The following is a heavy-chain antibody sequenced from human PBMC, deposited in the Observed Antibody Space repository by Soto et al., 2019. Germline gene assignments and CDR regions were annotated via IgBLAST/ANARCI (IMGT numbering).Heavy chain of an antibody. CDR3: ERDTTRLEH. J-gene: IGHJ4*02. D-gene: IGHD1-1*01. V-gene: IGHV3-11*01. CDR1: GFSFSVSY. Sequence: PVGSLRLSCVVSGFSFSVSYMTWVRQIPGKGLEWIASISSGAFTISYAAAVKGRFTISRDDGHNSLFLQMDSLRAEDTALYYCERDTTRLEHWGQGTLVTVSS. CDR2: ISSGAFTI.